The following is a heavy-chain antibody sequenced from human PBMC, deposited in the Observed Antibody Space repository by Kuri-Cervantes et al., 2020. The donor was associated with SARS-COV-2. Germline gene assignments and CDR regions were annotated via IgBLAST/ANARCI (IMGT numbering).Heavy chain of an antibody. Sequence: GGSLRLSCAASGFTFSSYAMHWVRQAPGEGLEWVAVISYDGSNKYYADSVKGRFTISRDNSKNTLYLQMNSLRAEDTAVYYCARDPEYSSGWYERGYYFDYWGQGTLVTVSS. CDR3: ARDPEYSSGWYERGYYFDY. D-gene: IGHD6-19*01. V-gene: IGHV3-30-3*01. CDR1: GFTFSSYA. J-gene: IGHJ4*02. CDR2: ISYDGSNK.